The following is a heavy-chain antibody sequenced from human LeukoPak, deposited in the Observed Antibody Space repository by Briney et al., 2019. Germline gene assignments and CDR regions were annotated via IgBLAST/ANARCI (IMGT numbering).Heavy chain of an antibody. J-gene: IGHJ4*02. CDR2: IYSGGST. Sequence: GRSLRLSCAASGFTFSSYAMHWVRQAPGKGLEWVSVIYSGGSTYYADSVKGRFTISRDNSKNTLYLQMNSLRAEDTAVYYCARAFSSGWGHYFDYWGQGTLVTVSS. CDR1: GFTFSSYA. D-gene: IGHD6-19*01. CDR3: ARAFSSGWGHYFDY. V-gene: IGHV3-53*01.